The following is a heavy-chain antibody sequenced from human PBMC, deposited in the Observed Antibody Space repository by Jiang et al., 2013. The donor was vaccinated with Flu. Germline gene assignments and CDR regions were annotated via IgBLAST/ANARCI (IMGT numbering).Heavy chain of an antibody. CDR3: ARDRQTPRTMVRGVPRDDAFDI. Sequence: GAEVKKPGASVKVSCKASGYTFTGYYMHWVRQAPGQGLEWMGWINPNSGGTNYAQKFQGWVTMTRDTSISTAYMELSRLRSDDTAVYYCARDRQTPRTMVRGVPRDDAFDIWGQGTMVTVSS. CDR1: GYTFTGYY. CDR2: INPNSGGT. D-gene: IGHD3-10*01. J-gene: IGHJ3*02. V-gene: IGHV1-2*04.